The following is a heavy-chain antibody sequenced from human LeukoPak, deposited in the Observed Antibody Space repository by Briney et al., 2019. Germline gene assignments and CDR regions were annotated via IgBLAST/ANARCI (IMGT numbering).Heavy chain of an antibody. CDR3: ARELYYYDSDYYYYGMDV. Sequence: GGSLRLPCAASGFTFSSYEMNWVRQAPGKGLEWVSYISSSGSTIYYADSVKGRFTISRDNAKNSLYLQMNSLRAEDTAVYYCARELYYYDSDYYYYGMDVWGQGTTVTVSS. CDR1: GFTFSSYE. D-gene: IGHD3-22*01. CDR2: ISSSGSTI. V-gene: IGHV3-48*03. J-gene: IGHJ6*02.